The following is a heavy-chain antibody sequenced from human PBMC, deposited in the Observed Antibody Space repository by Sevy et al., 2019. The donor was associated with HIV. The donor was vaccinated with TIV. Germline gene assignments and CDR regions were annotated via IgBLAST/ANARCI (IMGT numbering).Heavy chain of an antibody. J-gene: IGHJ6*03. D-gene: IGHD3-3*01. CDR1: GGTFSSYA. CDR2: IIPIFGTA. V-gene: IGHV1-69*13. Sequence: ASVKVSCKASGGTFSSYAISWVRRAPGQGLEWMGRIIPIFGTANYAQKFQGRVTITADESTSTANMELSSLRSEDTAVYYCARDRRLEVTPPYYYYMDVWGKGTTVTVSS. CDR3: ARDRRLEVTPPYYYYMDV.